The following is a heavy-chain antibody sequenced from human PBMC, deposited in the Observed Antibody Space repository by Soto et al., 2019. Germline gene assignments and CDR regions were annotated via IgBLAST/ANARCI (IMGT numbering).Heavy chain of an antibody. CDR3: ARPLIGNTVDL. CDR1: GYTFINYF. V-gene: IGHV1-46*01. J-gene: IGHJ3*01. Sequence: QAQLLQSGAEMKKPGASVKVSCKASGYTFINYFIHWVRQAPGQGLEWIGIVHPSRGTADYAQKFHGRVTLTTDMSTRTVDMDLSSLRSEGXXXYYCARPLIGNTVDLWGQRTTVIVSS. D-gene: IGHD1-7*01. CDR2: VHPSRGTA.